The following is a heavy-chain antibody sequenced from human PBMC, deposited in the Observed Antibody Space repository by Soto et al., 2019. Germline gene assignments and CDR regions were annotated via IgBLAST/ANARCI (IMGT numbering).Heavy chain of an antibody. CDR2: ISYSGST. V-gene: IGHV4-39*07. CDR3: ARGQSYYGGKEGSAFDI. J-gene: IGHJ3*02. CDR1: GGSISSSSYY. D-gene: IGHD4-17*01. Sequence: PSETLSLTCTVSGGSISSSSYYWGWIRQPPGKGLEWIGSISYSGSTYYNPSLKSRVTISVDTSKNQFSLKLSSVTAADTAVYYCARGQSYYGGKEGSAFDIWGQGTMVTVSS.